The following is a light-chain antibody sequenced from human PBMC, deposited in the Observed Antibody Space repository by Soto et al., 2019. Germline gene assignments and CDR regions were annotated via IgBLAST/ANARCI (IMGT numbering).Light chain of an antibody. J-gene: IGKJ1*01. CDR3: QQYYIYAT. V-gene: IGKV1-5*03. Sequence: DIQMTQSPSTLSASVGDRVTITCRASQTISNYLTWYQQRPGKAPQLLIYRSSILHNGVPSRFSGSGSGTEFTLTINSLQPEALATYYCQQYYIYATFGQVTRV. CDR1: QTISNY. CDR2: RSS.